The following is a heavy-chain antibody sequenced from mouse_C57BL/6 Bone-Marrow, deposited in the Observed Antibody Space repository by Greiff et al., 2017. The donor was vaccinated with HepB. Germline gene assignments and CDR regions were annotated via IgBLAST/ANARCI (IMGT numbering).Heavy chain of an antibody. V-gene: IGHV1-50*01. CDR2: IDPSDSDT. CDR3: ARWGGLRRNYYAMDY. D-gene: IGHD2-2*01. J-gene: IGHJ4*01. Sequence: QVQLQQPGAELVKPGASVKLSCKASGYTFTSYWMQWVKQRPGQGLEWIGEIDPSDSDTNYHQKFKGKATLTVDPSSSTAYMQLSSLTSEDSAVYYCARWGGLRRNYYAMDYWGQGTSVTVSS. CDR1: GYTFTSYW.